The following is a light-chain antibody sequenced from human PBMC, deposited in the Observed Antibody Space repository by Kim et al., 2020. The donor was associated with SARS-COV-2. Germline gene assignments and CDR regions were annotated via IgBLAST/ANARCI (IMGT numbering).Light chain of an antibody. CDR1: SSDVGGYNY. J-gene: IGLJ3*02. CDR3: CSYAGSWV. Sequence: PGQAATISCTGTSSDVGGYNYVSWYQQHPGKAPKLMIYDVSKRPSGVPDRFSGSKSGNTASLTISGLQAEDEADYYCCSYAGSWVFGGGTQLTVL. V-gene: IGLV2-11*01. CDR2: DVS.